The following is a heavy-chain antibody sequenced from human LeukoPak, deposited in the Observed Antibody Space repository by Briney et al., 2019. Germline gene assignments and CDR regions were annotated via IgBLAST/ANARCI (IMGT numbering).Heavy chain of an antibody. Sequence: EASVKVSCKASGYTFTSYDINWVRQATGQGLEWMGWMNPNSGNTGYAQKFQGRVTMTRNTSISTAYMELSSLRSEDTAVYYCARAGLRSGGYYDFWSGYYDMDVWGKGTTVTVSS. J-gene: IGHJ6*03. D-gene: IGHD3-3*01. CDR2: MNPNSGNT. CDR3: ARAGLRSGGYYDFWSGYYDMDV. V-gene: IGHV1-8*01. CDR1: GYTFTSYD.